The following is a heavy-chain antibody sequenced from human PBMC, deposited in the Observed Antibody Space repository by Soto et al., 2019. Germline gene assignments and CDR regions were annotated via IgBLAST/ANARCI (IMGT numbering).Heavy chain of an antibody. CDR2: IYYSGST. J-gene: IGHJ4*02. D-gene: IGHD3-22*01. CDR1: GGSISSYY. CDR3: ARVGYYYDSSGYYLSFDY. Sequence: SETLSLTCTVSGGSISSYYWSWIRQPPGKGLEWIGYIYYSGSTNYNPSLKSRVTISVDTSKNQFSLKLSSVTAADTAVYYCARVGYYYDSSGYYLSFDYWGQGALVTVSS. V-gene: IGHV4-59*08.